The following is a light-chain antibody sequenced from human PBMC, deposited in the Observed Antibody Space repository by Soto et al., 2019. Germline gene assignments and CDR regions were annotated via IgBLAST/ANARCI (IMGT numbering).Light chain of an antibody. Sequence: QTVVTQEPSFSVSPGGTVTLTCGLSSDSVSASHFPSWYQQTPGQAPRTLIYNTNTRSSGVPDRFSGSKSGNTASLTVSGLQAEDEADYYCSSYAGSNGVVFGGGTKLTVL. CDR3: SSYAGSNGVV. CDR2: NTN. V-gene: IGLV8-61*01. J-gene: IGLJ2*01. CDR1: SDSVSASHF.